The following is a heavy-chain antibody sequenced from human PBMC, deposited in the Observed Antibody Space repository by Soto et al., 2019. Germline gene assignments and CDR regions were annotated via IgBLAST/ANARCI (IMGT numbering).Heavy chain of an antibody. CDR3: ARSLLNGMDV. J-gene: IGHJ6*02. CDR1: GFTFGDYA. V-gene: IGHV3-49*04. Sequence: SLRLSCTASGFTFGDYAVNWVRQAPGKGLEWVGFIRSKAYGGTPEYAASVKGRFTISRGDSKSIAYLQMNSLKTEDTAVFYCARSLLNGMDVWGQGTTVTVSS. D-gene: IGHD2-15*01. CDR2: IRSKAYGGTP.